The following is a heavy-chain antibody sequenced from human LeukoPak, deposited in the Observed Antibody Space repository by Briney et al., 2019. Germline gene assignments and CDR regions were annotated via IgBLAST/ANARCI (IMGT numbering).Heavy chain of an antibody. CDR2: ISYDGSNK. D-gene: IGHD3-10*01. CDR1: GFTFSSYA. CDR3: ARDGVRASLTYYYGSGSYYANSRFDY. V-gene: IGHV3-30-3*01. J-gene: IGHJ4*02. Sequence: GGSLRLSCAASGFTFSSYAMHWVRQAPGKGLEWVAVISYDGSNKYYADSVKGRFTISRDNSKNTLYLQMNSLRAEDTAVYYCARDGVRASLTYYYGSGSYYANSRFDYWGQGTLVTVSS.